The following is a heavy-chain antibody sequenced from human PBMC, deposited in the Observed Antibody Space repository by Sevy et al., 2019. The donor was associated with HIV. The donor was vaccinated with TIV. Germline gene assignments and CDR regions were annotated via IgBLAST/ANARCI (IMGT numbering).Heavy chain of an antibody. J-gene: IGHJ4*02. CDR3: GKENHYDSRGFITVDY. CDR2: ISVNGGDS. Sequence: GGSLRLSCAASGFTFTNYVMSWVRQAPGKGLEWVSGISVNGGDSYYADSVKGRFTISRDNSKNTQYLQMNSLRAEDTAVYYGGKENHYDSRGFITVDYWGQGALVTVSS. CDR1: GFTFTNYV. V-gene: IGHV3-23*01. D-gene: IGHD3-22*01.